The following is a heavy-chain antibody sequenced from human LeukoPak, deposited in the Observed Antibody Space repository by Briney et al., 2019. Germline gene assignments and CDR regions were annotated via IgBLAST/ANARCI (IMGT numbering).Heavy chain of an antibody. V-gene: IGHV4-39*01. J-gene: IGHJ5*02. CDR3: ARGMRYCSSTSCYAWSIDP. CDR2: IYYSGST. D-gene: IGHD2-2*01. Sequence: PSEPLSLTCTVSGGSISSSSYYWGWIRQPPGKGLEWIGSIYYSGSTYYNPSLKSRVTIPVDTPKNQFSLQLSSVTAADTAVYYCARGMRYCSSTSCYAWSIDPWGQGTLVTVSS. CDR1: GGSISSSSYY.